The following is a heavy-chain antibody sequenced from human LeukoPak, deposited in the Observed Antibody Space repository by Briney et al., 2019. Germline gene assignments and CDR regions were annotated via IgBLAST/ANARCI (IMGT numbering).Heavy chain of an antibody. Sequence: SETLSLTCSVSGGSISSSSYYWGWIRQPPGKGLEWIGSIYYSGSTYYNPSLKSRVTMSVDTSKNQFSLKLSSVTAADTAVYYCARDWCSSTSCYQNWFDPWGQGTLVTVSS. CDR1: GGSISSSSYY. CDR3: ARDWCSSTSCYQNWFDP. V-gene: IGHV4-39*07. D-gene: IGHD2-2*01. J-gene: IGHJ5*02. CDR2: IYYSGST.